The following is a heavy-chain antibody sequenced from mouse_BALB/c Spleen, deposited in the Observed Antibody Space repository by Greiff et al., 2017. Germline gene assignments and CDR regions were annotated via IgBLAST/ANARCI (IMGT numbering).Heavy chain of an antibody. CDR1: GFTFSSYA. J-gene: IGHJ2*01. CDR2: ISSGGSYT. Sequence: EVQGVESGGGLVKPGGSLKLSCAASGFTFSSYAMSWVRQTPEKRLEWVATISSGGSYTYYPDSVKGRFTISRDNAKNTLYLQMSSLRSEDTAMYYCARRSGNYGVDYWGQGTTLTVSS. CDR3: ARRSGNYGVDY. V-gene: IGHV5-9-3*01. D-gene: IGHD2-1*01.